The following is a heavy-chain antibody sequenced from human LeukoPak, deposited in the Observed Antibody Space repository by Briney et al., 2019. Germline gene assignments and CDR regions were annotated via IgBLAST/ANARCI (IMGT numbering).Heavy chain of an antibody. CDR2: INPNSGGT. Sequence: ASVKVSCKASGYTFTGYYMHWVRQAPGQGLEWMGWINPNSGGTNYAQKFQGRVTMTRDTSISTAYMELSRLRSDDTAVYYCARALNSGGSYHNWFDPWGQGTLVTVSS. V-gene: IGHV1-2*02. CDR3: ARALNSGGSYHNWFDP. CDR1: GYTFTGYY. J-gene: IGHJ5*02. D-gene: IGHD2-15*01.